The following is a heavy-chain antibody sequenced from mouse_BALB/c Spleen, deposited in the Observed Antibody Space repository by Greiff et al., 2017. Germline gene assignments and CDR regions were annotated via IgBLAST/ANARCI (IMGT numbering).Heavy chain of an antibody. D-gene: IGHD2-14*01. CDR2: ISNGGGST. V-gene: IGHV5-12-2*01. CDR1: GFTFSSYT. J-gene: IGHJ2*01. CDR3: ARHGYDVGGYAMDY. Sequence: EVKLVESGGGLVQPGGSLKLSCAASGFTFSSYTMSWVRQTPEKRLEWVAYISNGGGSTYYPDTVKGRFTISRDNAKNTLYLQMSSLKSEDTAMYYCARHGYDVGGYAMDYWGQGTTLTVSS.